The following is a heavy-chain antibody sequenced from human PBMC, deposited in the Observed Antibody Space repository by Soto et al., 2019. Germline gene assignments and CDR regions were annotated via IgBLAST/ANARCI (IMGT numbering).Heavy chain of an antibody. D-gene: IGHD6-19*01. CDR1: GFTFSSYS. J-gene: IGHJ6*03. CDR2: ISSSSSYI. V-gene: IGHV3-21*01. Sequence: EVQLVESGGGLVKPGGSLRLSCAASGFTFSSYSMNWVRQAPGKGLEWVSSISSSSSYIYYADSVKGRFTISRDNAKNALYLQMNSLRAEDTAVYYCARDAPGIAVADSYYYYYMYVWGKGTTVTVSS. CDR3: ARDAPGIAVADSYYYYYMYV.